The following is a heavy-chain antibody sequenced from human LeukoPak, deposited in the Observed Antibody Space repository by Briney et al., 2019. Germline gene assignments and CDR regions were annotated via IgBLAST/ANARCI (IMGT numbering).Heavy chain of an antibody. V-gene: IGHV3-49*04. D-gene: IGHD5-12*01. CDR1: GFTFGDYA. CDR3: TRVIVATKDY. CDR2: IRSKAYGGTP. J-gene: IGHJ4*02. Sequence: PGGSPRLSCTGSGFTFGDYAMNWVRQAPGKGLEWVGFIRSKAYGGTPEYAASVKGRFTISRDDSKSIAYLQMNSLKTEDTAVYYCTRVIVATKDYWGQGTLVTVSS.